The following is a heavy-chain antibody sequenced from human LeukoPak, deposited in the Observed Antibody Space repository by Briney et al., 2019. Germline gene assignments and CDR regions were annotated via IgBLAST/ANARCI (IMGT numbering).Heavy chain of an antibody. D-gene: IGHD3-3*01. CDR2: IYTSGST. J-gene: IGHJ3*02. CDR3: ARDGHYDFWSGLSPRAFDI. CDR1: GGSISSSSYY. V-gene: IGHV4-61*02. Sequence: PSETLSLTCTVSGGSISSSSYYWGWIRQPAGKGLEWIGRIYTSGSTNYNPSLKSRVTISVDTSKNQFSLKLSSVTAADTAVYYCARDGHYDFWSGLSPRAFDIWGQGTMVTVSS.